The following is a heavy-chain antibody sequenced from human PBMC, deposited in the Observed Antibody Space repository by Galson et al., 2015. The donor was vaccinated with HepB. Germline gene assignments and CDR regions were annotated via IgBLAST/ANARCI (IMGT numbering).Heavy chain of an antibody. CDR1: GFIVDGSG. D-gene: IGHD3-10*01. Sequence: SLRLSCAASGFIVDGSGMSWVRQAPGKGLEWVSGISASGGKTYYADSVKGRFTMSRDNSQNTVYLQMNSLRVDVSALCYCTRDSGWESANWGQGTLVTVPS. CDR2: ISASGGKT. J-gene: IGHJ4*02. CDR3: TRDSGWESAN. V-gene: IGHV3-23*01.